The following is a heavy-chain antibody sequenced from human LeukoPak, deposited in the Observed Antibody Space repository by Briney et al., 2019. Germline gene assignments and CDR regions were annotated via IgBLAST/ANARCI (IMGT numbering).Heavy chain of an antibody. V-gene: IGHV2-70*04. CDR2: IDWDDDK. CDR1: GFSLSTSGMR. Sequence: SGPTLVNPTQTLTLTCTFSGFSLSTSGMRVSWIRQPPGKALEWLARIDWDDDKYYSTSLKTRLTISKDTSKNQVVLTMTNMDPVDTATYYCARIRITGTTAIDWGQGTLVTVSS. CDR3: ARIRITGTTAID. J-gene: IGHJ4*02. D-gene: IGHD1-20*01.